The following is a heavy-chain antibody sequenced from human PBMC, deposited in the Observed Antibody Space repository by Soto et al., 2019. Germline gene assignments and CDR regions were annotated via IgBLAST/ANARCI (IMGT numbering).Heavy chain of an antibody. Sequence: QITLKESGPPLVKPTQTLTLTCAFSGLSLTTNGLSVGWVRQPPGKALEWLALIYWDDDKRYSPSLKGRLTIPRDTSKNQVVLTTPNMDPVDTATYYCAHSSTDLHHAMDVWGQGTTVSVSS. CDR1: GLSLTTNGLS. D-gene: IGHD4-4*01. CDR3: AHSSTDLHHAMDV. CDR2: IYWDDDK. V-gene: IGHV2-5*02. J-gene: IGHJ6*02.